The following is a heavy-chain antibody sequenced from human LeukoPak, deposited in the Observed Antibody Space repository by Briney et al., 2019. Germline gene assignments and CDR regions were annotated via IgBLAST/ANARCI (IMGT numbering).Heavy chain of an antibody. D-gene: IGHD2-8*01. Sequence: ASVKVACKASGYTFTSYDIYWVRQATAQELEWMGWMNPHSDNTAYAQKFQGRVTMTKNTSISTAYMELSSLRSDDTAVYYCTRRANGRRYNWFDTWGQGTLVTVSS. CDR3: TRRANGRRYNWFDT. V-gene: IGHV1-8*01. CDR1: GYTFTSYD. J-gene: IGHJ5*02. CDR2: MNPHSDNT.